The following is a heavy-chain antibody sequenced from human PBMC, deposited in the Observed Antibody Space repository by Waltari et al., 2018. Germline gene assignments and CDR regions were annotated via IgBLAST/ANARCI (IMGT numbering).Heavy chain of an antibody. CDR2: INPSRGTS. J-gene: IGHJ3*01. CDR1: GYTFTNYF. CDR3: ARKTEADV. V-gene: IGHV1-46*01. Sequence: QVQLVQSGAEVKKPGASVKISCKPSGYTFTNYFIHWVRQAPGQGLEWMGVINPSRGTSTYAQQFQGRLTLTRDTAAHTVYMELSSLKSEDTALYFCARKTEADVWGQGTMVTVSS.